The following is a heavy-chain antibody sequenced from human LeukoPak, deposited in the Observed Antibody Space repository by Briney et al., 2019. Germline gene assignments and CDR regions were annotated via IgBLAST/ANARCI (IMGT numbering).Heavy chain of an antibody. CDR1: GFTFSSYA. J-gene: IGHJ4*02. Sequence: GGSLRLSCAASGFTFSSYAMSWVRQAPGKGLEWVSAISGSGGSTYYADSVKGRFTISRDNSKNTLYLQMNSLRAEDTAVYYCARDSRPYYDFWSGGVFDYWGQGTLVTVSS. D-gene: IGHD3-3*01. CDR2: ISGSGGST. CDR3: ARDSRPYYDFWSGGVFDY. V-gene: IGHV3-23*01.